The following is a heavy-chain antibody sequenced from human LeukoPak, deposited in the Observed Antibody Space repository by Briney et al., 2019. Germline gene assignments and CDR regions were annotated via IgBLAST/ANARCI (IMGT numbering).Heavy chain of an antibody. CDR2: ISYDGSNK. J-gene: IGHJ4*02. Sequence: GGSLRLSCAASGFTFSSYGMHWVRQAPGKGLEWVAVISYDGSNKYYADSVKGRFTISRVNSKNTMYLQMNSLRAEDTAVYYYAKIAPYSESYYDFWGQGTLDTVS. CDR3: AKIAPYSESYYDF. V-gene: IGHV3-30*18. CDR1: GFTFSSYG. D-gene: IGHD1-26*01.